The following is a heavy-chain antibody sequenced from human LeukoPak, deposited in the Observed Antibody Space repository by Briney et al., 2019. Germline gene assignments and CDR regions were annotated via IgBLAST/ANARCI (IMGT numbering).Heavy chain of an antibody. CDR2: IYDSGST. J-gene: IGHJ3*02. D-gene: IGHD3-22*01. CDR3: ARDGEGFDGSLAFNI. CDR1: GGSIRSHY. Sequence: SETLSLTCTVSGGSIRSHYWGWIRQPPGKGLEWIGYIYDSGSTNYNPSLKSRVTMSVDTPKNQFSLRLSSVTPADTAVYYCARDGEGFDGSLAFNIWGQGIVVTVSS. V-gene: IGHV4-59*11.